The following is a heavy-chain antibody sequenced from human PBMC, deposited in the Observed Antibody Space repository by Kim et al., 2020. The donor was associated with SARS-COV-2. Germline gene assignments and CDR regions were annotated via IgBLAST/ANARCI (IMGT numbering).Heavy chain of an antibody. CDR1: GFTFSSYG. CDR3: AKEPYSGYDHAAFDI. CDR2: ISYDGSNK. J-gene: IGHJ3*02. D-gene: IGHD5-12*01. Sequence: GGSLRLSCAASGFTFSSYGMHWVRQAPGKGLEWVAVISYDGSNKYYADSVKGRFTISRDNSKNTLYLQMNSLRAEDTAVYYCAKEPYSGYDHAAFDIWGQGTMVTVSS. V-gene: IGHV3-30*18.